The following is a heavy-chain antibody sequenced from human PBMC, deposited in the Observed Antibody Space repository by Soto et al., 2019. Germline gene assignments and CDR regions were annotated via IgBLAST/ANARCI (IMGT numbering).Heavy chain of an antibody. Sequence: SETLSLTCTVSGGSISSSSYYWGWIRQPPGKGLEWIGSIYYSGSTYYNPSLKSRVTISVDTSKNQFSLKLSSVTAADTAVYYCARSFYNWNSLGGRKLYYYYYYMDVWGKGTTVTVSS. CDR1: GGSISSSSYY. V-gene: IGHV4-39*01. D-gene: IGHD1-7*01. CDR3: ARSFYNWNSLGGRKLYYYYYYMDV. CDR2: IYYSGST. J-gene: IGHJ6*03.